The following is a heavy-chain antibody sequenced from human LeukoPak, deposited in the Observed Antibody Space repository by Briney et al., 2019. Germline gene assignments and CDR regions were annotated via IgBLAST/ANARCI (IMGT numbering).Heavy chain of an antibody. D-gene: IGHD2-8*02. CDR1: GYSFSSYW. CDR2: IDPGDSFT. CDR3: ARDGGGVSSWVSH. V-gene: IGHV5-10-1*01. Sequence: GESLKISCKGSGYSFSSYWISWVRQMPGKGLEWMGRIDPGDSFTKYRPSLAGRVTISADKSLSTVYLQWSSPKASDTAIYYCARDGGGVSSWVSHWGQGTLVTVSS. J-gene: IGHJ4*02.